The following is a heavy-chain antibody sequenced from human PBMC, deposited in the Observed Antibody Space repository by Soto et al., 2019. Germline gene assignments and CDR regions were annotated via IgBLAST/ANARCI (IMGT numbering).Heavy chain of an antibody. V-gene: IGHV3-30-3*01. CDR3: ATGFDY. Sequence: GGSLRLSCAASGFTFSSYAMHWVRQAPGKGLEWVAVISYDGSNKYYADSVKGRFTISRDNSKNTLYLQMNSLRAEDTAGYYCATGFDYWGQGTLVTVSS. J-gene: IGHJ4*02. CDR2: ISYDGSNK. CDR1: GFTFSSYA.